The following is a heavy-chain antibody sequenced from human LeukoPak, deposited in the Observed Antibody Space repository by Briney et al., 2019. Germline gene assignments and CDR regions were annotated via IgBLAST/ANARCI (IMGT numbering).Heavy chain of an antibody. D-gene: IGHD3-22*01. Sequence: ASVTVSCKASGYTFTSYYVHWVRQAPGQGLEWMGIINPSGGSTSYAQKFQGRVSMTRDTSTRTVYMELRSLRSEDTAVYYCARDYDSSGSYWGQGTLATVSS. J-gene: IGHJ4*02. V-gene: IGHV1-46*01. CDR1: GYTFTSYY. CDR3: ARDYDSSGSY. CDR2: INPSGGST.